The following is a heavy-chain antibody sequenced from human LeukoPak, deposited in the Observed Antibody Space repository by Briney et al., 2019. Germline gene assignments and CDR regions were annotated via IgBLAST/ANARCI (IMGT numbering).Heavy chain of an antibody. Sequence: PSETLSLTCTVSGGSISSYYWSWIRQPPGKGLEWIGYIYYSGSTNYNPSLKSRVTISVDTSKNQFSLKLGSVTAADTAVYYCARGGYSYGTPFDYWGQGTLVTVSS. CDR2: IYYSGST. CDR1: GGSISSYY. V-gene: IGHV4-59*01. CDR3: ARGGYSYGTPFDY. D-gene: IGHD5-18*01. J-gene: IGHJ4*02.